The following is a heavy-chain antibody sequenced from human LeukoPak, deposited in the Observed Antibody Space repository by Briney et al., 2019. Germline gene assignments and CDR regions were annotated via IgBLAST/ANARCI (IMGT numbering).Heavy chain of an antibody. CDR3: ATRSTGADY. V-gene: IGHV3-30*03. J-gene: IGHJ4*02. Sequence: GGSLRLSCAASGFTFSSYGMHWVRQAPGKGLEWVAVISYDGSNKYYADSVKGRFTISRDNSKNTLYLQMNSLRAEDTAVYYCATRSTGADYWGQGTLVTVSS. D-gene: IGHD4-17*01. CDR1: GFTFSSYG. CDR2: ISYDGSNK.